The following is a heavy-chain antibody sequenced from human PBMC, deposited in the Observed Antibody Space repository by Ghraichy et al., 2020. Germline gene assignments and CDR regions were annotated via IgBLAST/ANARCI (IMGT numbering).Heavy chain of an antibody. V-gene: IGHV3-7*03. CDR1: GFTFSRYW. D-gene: IGHD3-16*01. J-gene: IGHJ1*01. CDR3: ARGPYYNSAWGSSP. CDR2: INQDGSEK. Sequence: GGSLRLSCATSGFTFSRYWMSWVRQAPGKGLECVANINQDGSEKYYMASVKGRFTISRDNTMSSLFLQMNSLKSEDTAVYYCARGPYYNSAWGSSPWGLGTLVTVSS.